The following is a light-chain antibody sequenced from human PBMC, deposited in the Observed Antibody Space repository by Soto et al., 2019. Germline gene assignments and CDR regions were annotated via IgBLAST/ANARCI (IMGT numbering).Light chain of an antibody. Sequence: EVVLTQSPGTLSLSPGERVTLSCRASQTVTNDYSAWYQQKDGQAPRLLIYDASTRATGVPDRFSGSGSRPEYTLTITMLEPEDFAVYSCQQYGFSPISFGQGTRREIK. CDR3: QQYGFSPIS. V-gene: IGKV3-20*01. CDR2: DAS. CDR1: QTVTNDY. J-gene: IGKJ5*01.